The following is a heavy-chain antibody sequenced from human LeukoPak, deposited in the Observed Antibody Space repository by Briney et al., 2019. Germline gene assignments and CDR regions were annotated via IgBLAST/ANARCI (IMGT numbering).Heavy chain of an antibody. D-gene: IGHD3-3*01. CDR3: ARDSRTYYDFWSGYFKMGDDAFDI. CDR2: ISAYNGNT. CDR1: GYTFTSYG. J-gene: IGHJ3*02. Sequence: GASVKVSCKASGYTFTSYGISWVRQAPGQGLEWMGWISAYNGNTNYAQKLQGRVTMTTDTSTSTAYMELRSLRSDDTAVYYCARDSRTYYDFWSGYFKMGDDAFDIWGQGTMVTVSS. V-gene: IGHV1-18*01.